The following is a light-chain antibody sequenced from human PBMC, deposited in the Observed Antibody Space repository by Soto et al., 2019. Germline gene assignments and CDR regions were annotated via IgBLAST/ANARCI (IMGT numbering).Light chain of an antibody. J-gene: IGKJ4*01. CDR1: QTISDS. CDR2: AAS. Sequence: IQMTQSPSSLSASVGDRVTITCRACQTISDSLNWYQQAPGKAPNLLIYAASSLPSGVPSRFTVSRSGTDCTLTISGLQTEDVATYDCQQSYSSPLTFGGGTKVDI. V-gene: IGKV1-39*01. CDR3: QQSYSSPLT.